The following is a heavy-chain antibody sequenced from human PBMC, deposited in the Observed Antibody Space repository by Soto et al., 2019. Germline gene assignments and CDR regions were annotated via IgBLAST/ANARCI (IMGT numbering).Heavy chain of an antibody. J-gene: IGHJ4*02. CDR2: VSGRGDRT. D-gene: IGHD3-22*01. CDR3: AKDYHDSSGYYYGDDY. V-gene: IGHV3-23*01. Sequence: GSLRLSCAASGFSFSNYAMSWVRQSPWKGPEWVSAVSGRGDRTFYADSVKGRFTISRDNSKNTLYLQMNSLRAEDTALYYCAKDYHDSSGYYYGDDYWGQGTLVTVSS. CDR1: GFSFSNYA.